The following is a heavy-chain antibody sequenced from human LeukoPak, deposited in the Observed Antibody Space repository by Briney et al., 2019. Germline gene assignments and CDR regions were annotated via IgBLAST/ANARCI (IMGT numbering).Heavy chain of an antibody. J-gene: IGHJ4*02. Sequence: SETLSRTCAVSGYSISSGYYWGWIRQPPGKGLEWIGIIFHSGSTYYNPSLTSRVTILVDTSKNQLSLKVSSVTAADTAVYYCARSYYASGSFSFDYWGQGTLVTVSS. CDR2: IFHSGST. D-gene: IGHD3-10*01. CDR3: ARSYYASGSFSFDY. CDR1: GYSISSGYY. V-gene: IGHV4-38-2*01.